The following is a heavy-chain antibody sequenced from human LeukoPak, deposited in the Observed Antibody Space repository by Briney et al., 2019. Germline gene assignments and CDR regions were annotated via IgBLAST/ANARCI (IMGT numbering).Heavy chain of an antibody. CDR1: GGSFSGYY. CDR2: MYTSGST. J-gene: IGHJ5*02. D-gene: IGHD6-6*01. CDR3: ARVFRGIAARPNWFDP. V-gene: IGHV4-59*10. Sequence: PSETLSLTCAVYGGSFSGYYWSWIRQPPGKGLEWIGRMYTSGSTNYNPSLKSRVTISVDTSKNQFSLKLSSVTAADTAVYYCARVFRGIAARPNWFDPWGQGTLVTVSS.